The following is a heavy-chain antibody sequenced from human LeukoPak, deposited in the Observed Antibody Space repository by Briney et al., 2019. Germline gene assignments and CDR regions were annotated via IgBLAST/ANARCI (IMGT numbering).Heavy chain of an antibody. D-gene: IGHD5-18*01. CDR3: ARDVGGYNYGYSLDY. CDR1: GGSISSYY. CDR2: IYTSGST. Sequence: SETLSLTCTVSGGSISSYYWNWIRQPAGKGLEWIGRIYTSGSTSYNSSLKSRVTMSVDTSKNQFSLKLSSVTAADTTVYYCARDVGGYNYGYSLDYWGQGTLVSVSS. V-gene: IGHV4-4*07. J-gene: IGHJ4*02.